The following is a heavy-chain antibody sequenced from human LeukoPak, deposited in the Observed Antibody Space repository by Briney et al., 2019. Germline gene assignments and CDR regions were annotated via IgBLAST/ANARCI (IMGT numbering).Heavy chain of an antibody. D-gene: IGHD5-12*01. CDR1: GGSISSYY. CDR2: IYYSGST. V-gene: IGHV4-59*12. J-gene: IGHJ6*02. Sequence: SETLSLTCTVSGGSISSYYWSWIRQPPGKGLEWIGYIYYSGSTNYNPSLKSRVTISVDTSKNQFSLKLSSVTAADTAVYYCVRDRNSGYDSHYGMDVWGQGTTVTVSS. CDR3: VRDRNSGYDSHYGMDV.